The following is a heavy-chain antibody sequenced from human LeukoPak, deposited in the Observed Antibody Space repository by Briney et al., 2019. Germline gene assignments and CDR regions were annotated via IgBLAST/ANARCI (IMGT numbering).Heavy chain of an antibody. CDR1: GYGFSDYY. D-gene: IGHD3-10*01. CDR3: ARGGDSMARGVDY. V-gene: IGHV1-2*02. Sequence: ASVKVSCKASGYGFSDYYMHWVRQAPGQGLEWMGWMNPHSGGTNFAQKFQGRVTMTRDTSISTVYMELTRLRSDDTAVYYCARGGDSMARGVDYWGQGTLVTVSS. J-gene: IGHJ4*02. CDR2: MNPHSGGT.